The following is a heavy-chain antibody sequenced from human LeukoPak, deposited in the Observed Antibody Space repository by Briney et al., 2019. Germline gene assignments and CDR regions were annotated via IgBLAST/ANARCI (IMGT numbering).Heavy chain of an antibody. Sequence: GGSLRLSCAASGFTFSDYYVSWIRQAPGKGLEWVSYISSSGSTIYYADSVKGRFTISRDNAKNSLYLRMNSLRAEDTAVYYCARVIPRLRYFLESYYFDYWGQGTLVTVSS. CDR1: GFTFSDYY. V-gene: IGHV3-11*04. CDR3: ARVIPRLRYFLESYYFDY. D-gene: IGHD3-9*01. CDR2: ISSSGSTI. J-gene: IGHJ4*02.